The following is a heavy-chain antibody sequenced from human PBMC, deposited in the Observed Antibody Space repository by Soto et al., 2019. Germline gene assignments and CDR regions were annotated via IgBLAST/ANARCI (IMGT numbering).Heavy chain of an antibody. V-gene: IGHV5-51*06. CDR3: ARISPSYPYFYYGMDV. CDR1: GYSFVTHW. CDR2: IYPYGSET. J-gene: IGHJ6*02. D-gene: IGHD3-10*01. Sequence: GESLKISCEGSGYSFVTHWIGWVRQMPGKGLEWIGIIYPYGSETTYSPAFQGHVTISADKSTNTAYLQWSGLKASDTAIYYCARISPSYPYFYYGMDVWGQGTTVTVSS.